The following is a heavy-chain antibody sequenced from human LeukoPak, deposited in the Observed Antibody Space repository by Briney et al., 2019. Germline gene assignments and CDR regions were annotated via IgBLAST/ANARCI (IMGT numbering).Heavy chain of an antibody. D-gene: IGHD1-26*01. CDR3: ARDQAGAINY. Sequence: SETLSLTCTVSGGSISSGSYYWSWIRQPAGKGLEWIGRIYTSGSTNYNPSLKSRVTMSVDTSKNQFSLKLSSVTAADTAVYYCARDQAGAINYWGQGTLVTVSS. CDR1: GGSISSGSYY. J-gene: IGHJ4*02. CDR2: IYTSGST. V-gene: IGHV4-61*02.